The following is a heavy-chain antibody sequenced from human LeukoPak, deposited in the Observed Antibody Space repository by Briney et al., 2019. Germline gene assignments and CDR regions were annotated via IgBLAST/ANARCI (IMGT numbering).Heavy chain of an antibody. CDR3: AKQTGRTTVKAFDI. J-gene: IGHJ3*02. CDR2: ISYDGSNK. D-gene: IGHD4-17*01. CDR1: GFTFSSYG. V-gene: IGHV3-30*18. Sequence: PGGSLRLSCAASGFTFSSYGMHWVRQAPGKGLEWVAVISYDGSNKYYADSVKGRFTISRDNSKNTLYLQMNSLRAEDTAIYYCAKQTGRTTVKAFDIWGQGTMVTVSS.